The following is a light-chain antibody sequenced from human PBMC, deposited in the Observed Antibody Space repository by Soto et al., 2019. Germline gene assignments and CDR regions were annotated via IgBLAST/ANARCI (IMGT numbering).Light chain of an antibody. CDR3: FSYTSSSTPWV. J-gene: IGLJ1*01. V-gene: IGLV2-14*03. CDR2: DVS. Sequence: QSVLTQPASVSGSPGQSITISCTGTSSDIGGYNYVSWYQQHPGKAPKLMIYDVSDRPSGISNRFSASKPGNTASLTISGLQAEDEADYYCFSYTSSSTPWVFGTGTKVTVL. CDR1: SSDIGGYNY.